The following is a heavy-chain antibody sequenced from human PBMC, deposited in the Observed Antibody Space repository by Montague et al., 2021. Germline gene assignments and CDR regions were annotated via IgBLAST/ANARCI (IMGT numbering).Heavy chain of an antibody. D-gene: IGHD1-26*01. CDR2: INHSGST. CDR1: GGSISSSSYY. J-gene: IGHJ6*02. V-gene: IGHV4-39*07. CDR3: ARYLHTSKYSGSHYLSRQYGMDV. Sequence: SETLSLTCTVSGGSISSSSYYWGWIRQPQGKGLEWIGEINHSGSTNYNPSLKSRVTMPVDTSKNQFSLNLSSVTAADTAVYSGARYLHTSKYSGSHYLSRQYGMDVWGQGTTVPVSS.